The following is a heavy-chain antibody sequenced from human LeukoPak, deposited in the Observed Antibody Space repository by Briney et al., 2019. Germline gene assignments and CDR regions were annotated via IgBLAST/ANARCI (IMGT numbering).Heavy chain of an antibody. CDR1: GFTFTDTY. J-gene: IGHJ5*02. V-gene: IGHV3-11*01. D-gene: IGHD6-13*01. Sequence: GGSLRLSCAVSGFTFTDTYMTWIRQAPGKGPESLSYISPSGTDISYADSVKGRFTISRDNSKNTLYLQMNSLRAEDTAVYYCAKDRMYSSSSTRGFDPWGQGTLVTVSS. CDR3: AKDRMYSSSSTRGFDP. CDR2: ISPSGTDI.